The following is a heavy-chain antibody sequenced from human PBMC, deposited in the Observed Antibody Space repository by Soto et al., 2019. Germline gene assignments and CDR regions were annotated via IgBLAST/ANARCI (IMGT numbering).Heavy chain of an antibody. D-gene: IGHD4-17*01. CDR3: ARRYGDAFDI. J-gene: IGHJ3*02. Sequence: QVQLQESGPGLVKPSETLSLTCTVSGGSISSYYWSWIRQPPGKGLEWIGYIYYSGSTNYNPSLKSRVTISVVTSKNQFSLKLSSVIAADTVVYYCARRYGDAFDIWGQGTMVTVSS. V-gene: IGHV4-59*08. CDR2: IYYSGST. CDR1: GGSISSYY.